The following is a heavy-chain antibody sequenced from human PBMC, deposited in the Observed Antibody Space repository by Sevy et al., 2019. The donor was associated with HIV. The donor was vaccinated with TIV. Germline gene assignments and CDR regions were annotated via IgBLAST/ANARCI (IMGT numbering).Heavy chain of an antibody. J-gene: IGHJ4*02. D-gene: IGHD3-10*01. CDR2: IWYDGGSK. CDR3: ARDKLLPVMVTMVRGALSYYFDY. CDR1: GFTFSSYG. Sequence: GGSLRLSCAASGFTFSSYGMHWVRQAPGTGLEWVAVIWYDGGSKYYADSVKGRFTISRDNSKNTLFLQMNSLRAEDTAGYYCARDKLLPVMVTMVRGALSYYFDYWGQGTLVTVSS. V-gene: IGHV3-33*01.